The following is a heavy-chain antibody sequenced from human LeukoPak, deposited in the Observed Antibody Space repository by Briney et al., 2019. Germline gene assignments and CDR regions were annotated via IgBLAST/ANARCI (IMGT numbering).Heavy chain of an antibody. J-gene: IGHJ6*04. V-gene: IGHV4-61*01. D-gene: IGHD3-10*01. CDR2: IYYSGST. Sequence: SETLSLTCTVSGGSVSSGSYYWSWIRQPPGKGLEWIGYIYYSGSTNYNPSLKSRVTISVDTSKNQFSLKLSSATAADTAVYYCAREAYYYGSGSPYMDVWGKGTTVTVSS. CDR1: GGSVSSGSYY. CDR3: AREAYYYGSGSPYMDV.